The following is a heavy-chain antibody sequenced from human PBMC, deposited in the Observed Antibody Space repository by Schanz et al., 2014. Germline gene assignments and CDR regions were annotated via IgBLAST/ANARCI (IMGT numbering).Heavy chain of an antibody. J-gene: IGHJ6*02. V-gene: IGHV3-30*19. CDR1: GFTFSSYG. CDR3: ARPLGPNYYYYGLDV. CDR2: ISYEGSKK. Sequence: QVQLVESGGGVVQPGGSLRLSCAASGFTFSSYGMHWVRQAPGKGLEWVAVISYEGSKKYYPDSVQGRFTISRDNAKNTLYLQMNSLRAEDTAVYYCARPLGPNYYYYGLDVWGQGTTVTVSS.